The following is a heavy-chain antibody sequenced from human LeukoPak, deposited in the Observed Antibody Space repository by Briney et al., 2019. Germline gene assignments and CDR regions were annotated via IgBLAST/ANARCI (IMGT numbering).Heavy chain of an antibody. V-gene: IGHV3-30*03. Sequence: GGSLRLSCAASGFTFSSYGMHWVRQAPGKGLEWVAVISYGGSNKYYADSVKGRFTIPRDNPKNTVYLQMNSLRAEDTAVYYCARDRGSGSYYGMDVWGQGTTVTVSS. D-gene: IGHD1-26*01. CDR1: GFTFSSYG. J-gene: IGHJ6*02. CDR3: ARDRGSGSYYGMDV. CDR2: ISYGGSNK.